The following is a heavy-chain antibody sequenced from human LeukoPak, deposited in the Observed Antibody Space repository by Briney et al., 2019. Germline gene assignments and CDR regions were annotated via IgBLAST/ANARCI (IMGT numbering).Heavy chain of an antibody. J-gene: IGHJ3*02. Sequence: PSETLSLTCTVSGASISSSYWSWVRQPPGKRLEWIGFIYYNGNTNSNPSLKSRVTISADTSKNQFSLKLTSVTAADIAVYYCVRGNYDNRGYSNAFDIWGQGAMVTVSS. V-gene: IGHV4-59*01. D-gene: IGHD3-22*01. CDR3: VRGNYDNRGYSNAFDI. CDR2: IYYNGNT. CDR1: GASISSSY.